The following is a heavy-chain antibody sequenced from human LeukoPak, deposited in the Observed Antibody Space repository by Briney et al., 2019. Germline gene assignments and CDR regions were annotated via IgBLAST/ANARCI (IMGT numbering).Heavy chain of an antibody. V-gene: IGHV3-23*03. CDR1: RFTFSSYV. CDR2: IYSGGST. J-gene: IGHJ5*01. Sequence: GGTLRLSCAASRFTFSSYVMTWVRQAPGKGLEWVSIIYSGGSTFYADSVKGRFTISRDNSMNTLYLQMNRLRAEDTAVYYCAKATSPVQSRNWFDSWGQGTMVTVSS. CDR3: AKATSPVQSRNWFDS. D-gene: IGHD6-13*01.